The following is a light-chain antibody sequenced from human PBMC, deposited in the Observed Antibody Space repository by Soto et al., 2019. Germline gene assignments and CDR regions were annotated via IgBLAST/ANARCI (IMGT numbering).Light chain of an antibody. Sequence: IVLTQSPATPSLSPGQRSTLPFQASQNFSNYVAWYQQKPGRAPRLLIYDASKGATGIPSRFSGSASGTDFTLTISSLEPEDFAVYYCQQRSNWPPITFGQGTRLEIK. CDR2: DAS. J-gene: IGKJ5*01. CDR3: QQRSNWPPIT. V-gene: IGKV3-11*01. CDR1: QNFSNY.